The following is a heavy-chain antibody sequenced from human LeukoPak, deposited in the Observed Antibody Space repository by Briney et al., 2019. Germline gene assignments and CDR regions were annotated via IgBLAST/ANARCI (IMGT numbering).Heavy chain of an antibody. CDR2: ISGSGGST. CDR1: GFTFSSYA. CDR3: VKVVMSAWYLPFDY. D-gene: IGHD6-19*01. Sequence: GGSLRLSCAASGFTFSSYAMSWVRQAPGKGLEWVSAISGSGGSTYYADSVKGRFTISRDNSKNTLYLQMNSLRAEDTAVYYCVKVVMSAWYLPFDYWGQGTLVTVSA. V-gene: IGHV3-23*01. J-gene: IGHJ4*02.